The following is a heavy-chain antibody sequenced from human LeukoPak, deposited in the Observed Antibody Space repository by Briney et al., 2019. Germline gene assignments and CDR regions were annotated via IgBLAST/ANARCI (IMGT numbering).Heavy chain of an antibody. V-gene: IGHV4-39*01. CDR2: IYYSGST. Sequence: PSETLSLTCTVSGVSISSSSYYWGWLRQPPGKGLEWIGSIYYSGSTYYNPSLKSRVTISVDTSKNQFSLKLSSVTAADTAVYYCARCSNVENYYYYYMDVWGKGTTVTVSS. D-gene: IGHD3-3*01. CDR3: ARCSNVENYYYYYMDV. J-gene: IGHJ6*03. CDR1: GVSISSSSYY.